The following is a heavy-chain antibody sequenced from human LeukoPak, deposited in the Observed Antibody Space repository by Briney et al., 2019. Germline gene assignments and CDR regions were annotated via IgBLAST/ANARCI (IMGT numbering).Heavy chain of an antibody. CDR3: ARLIGLGEVSPYFDF. CDR2: IYHSGST. CDR1: GYSISSGYY. V-gene: IGHV4-38-2*02. Sequence: PSETLSLTCTVSGYSISSGYYWGWIRQPPGKGLEWIGSIYHSGSTYYNPSLKSRVTISVDTSKNQFSLKLNSVTAPDTAVYYCARLIGLGEVSPYFDFWGQGRLVTASS. D-gene: IGHD3-16*02. J-gene: IGHJ4*02.